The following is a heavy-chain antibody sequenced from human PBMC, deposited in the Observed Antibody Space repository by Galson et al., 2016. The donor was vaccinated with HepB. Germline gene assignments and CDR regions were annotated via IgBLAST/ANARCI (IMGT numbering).Heavy chain of an antibody. CDR3: AKGSQNRGQYGSYYFDS. CDR1: GFFFTDFA. Sequence: SLRLSCAASGFFFTDFAMNWVRQAPGKGLEWVSTISKGGDRTFYPDSVKGRFTISRDTSKNTLYLQLNSLRAEDTAIYYCAKGSQNRGQYGSYYFDSWGHGTQVTVSS. D-gene: IGHD3-10*01. J-gene: IGHJ4*01. CDR2: ISKGGDRT. V-gene: IGHV3-23*01.